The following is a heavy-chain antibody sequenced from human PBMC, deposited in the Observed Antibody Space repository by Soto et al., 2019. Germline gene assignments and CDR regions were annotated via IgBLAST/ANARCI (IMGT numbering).Heavy chain of an antibody. CDR1: GFTFNRFA. Sequence: EVQLLESGGGLVQPGGSLRLSCAASGFTFNRFAMTWVRQAPGKGLEWVSTIGASGDNTFYADSVKGRFTISRDNSGDTLFLQMNSLRAEDTALYYCAKLGYCSGGTCYLDYYNGLDVWGQWTTVTVSS. V-gene: IGHV3-23*01. CDR2: IGASGDNT. D-gene: IGHD2-15*01. CDR3: AKLGYCSGGTCYLDYYNGLDV. J-gene: IGHJ6*02.